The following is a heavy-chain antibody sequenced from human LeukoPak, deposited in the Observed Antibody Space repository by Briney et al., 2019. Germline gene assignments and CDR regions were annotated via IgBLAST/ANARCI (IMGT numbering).Heavy chain of an antibody. V-gene: IGHV3-21*01. CDR2: ISSSSSYI. Sequence: GGSLRLSCAASGFTVRSNYMSWVRQAPGKGLEWVSSISSSSSYIYYADSVKGRFTISRDNAKNSLYLQMNSLRAEDTAVYYCAKDDSGSYIGYGMDVWGQGTTVTVSS. CDR1: GFTVRSNY. CDR3: AKDDSGSYIGYGMDV. D-gene: IGHD3-10*01. J-gene: IGHJ6*02.